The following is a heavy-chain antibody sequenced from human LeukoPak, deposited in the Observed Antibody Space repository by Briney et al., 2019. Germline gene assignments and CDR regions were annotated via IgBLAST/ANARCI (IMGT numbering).Heavy chain of an antibody. CDR1: GGSFSSSSCY. V-gene: IGHV4-39*07. CDR2: IYYSGST. J-gene: IGHJ4*02. Sequence: PSETLSLTCTVSGGSFSSSSCYWGWIRPRPGKGLEWIVSIYYSGSTYYNPSLKSRVSISEYKYKKQFSLKLRSGNASCSHQYSCESVPERKYDSSGYGHFDYWGQGTLVSVSS. D-gene: IGHD3-22*01. CDR3: ESVPERKYDSSGYGHFDY.